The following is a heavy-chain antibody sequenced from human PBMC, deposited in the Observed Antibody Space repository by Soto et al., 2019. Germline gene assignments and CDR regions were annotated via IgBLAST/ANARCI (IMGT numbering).Heavy chain of an antibody. CDR1: GFTFGDYA. D-gene: IGHD3-22*01. V-gene: IGHV3-49*03. CDR2: IRSKAYGGTT. Sequence: GGSLRLSCTASGFTFGDYAMSWFRQAPGKGLEWVGFIRSKAYGGTTEYAASVKGRFTISRDDSKSIAYLQMNSLKTEDTAVYYCTRDLDYDSSGSKYYFDYWGQGTLVPVSS. J-gene: IGHJ4*02. CDR3: TRDLDYDSSGSKYYFDY.